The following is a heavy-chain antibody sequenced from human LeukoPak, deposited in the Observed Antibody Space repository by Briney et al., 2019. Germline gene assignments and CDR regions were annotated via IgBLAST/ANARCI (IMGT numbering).Heavy chain of an antibody. CDR2: ISNIGST. Sequence: SETLSLTCSVSGASISSYFWTWIRQSPGKGLEWIGYISNIGSTNYNPSLKSRVTMSVDTSKNQFSLKLSSVTAADTAVYYCASRIAVAGRHAFDIWGQGTMVTVSS. J-gene: IGHJ3*02. CDR3: ASRIAVAGRHAFDI. V-gene: IGHV4-59*12. D-gene: IGHD6-19*01. CDR1: GASISSYF.